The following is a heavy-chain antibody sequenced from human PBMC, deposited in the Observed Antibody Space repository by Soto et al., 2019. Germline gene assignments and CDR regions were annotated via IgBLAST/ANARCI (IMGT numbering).Heavy chain of an antibody. V-gene: IGHV2-70*11. CDR3: ARIGSGYDCRGPDY. Sequence: SGPTLVNPTQTLTLTCTFAGFSLSTSGMCVSWIRQPPGKALEWLARIDWDDDKYYSTSLKTRLTISKDTSKNQVVLTMTNMDPVDTATYYCARIGSGYDCRGPDYWGQGTLVTSPQ. J-gene: IGHJ4*02. D-gene: IGHD5-12*01. CDR1: GFSLSTSGMC. CDR2: IDWDDDK.